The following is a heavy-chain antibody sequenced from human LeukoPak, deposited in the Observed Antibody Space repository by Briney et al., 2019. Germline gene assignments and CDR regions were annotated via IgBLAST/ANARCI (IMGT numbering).Heavy chain of an antibody. CDR3: AKDQGSYYYYMDV. Sequence: PGGSLRLSCAASGLTFSSYGMHWVRQAPGKGLEWVAVISYDGSNKYYADSVKGRFTISRDNSKNTLYLQMNSLRAEDTAVYYCAKDQGSYYYYMDVWGKGTTVTVSS. CDR2: ISYDGSNK. J-gene: IGHJ6*03. D-gene: IGHD3-10*01. V-gene: IGHV3-30*18. CDR1: GLTFSSYG.